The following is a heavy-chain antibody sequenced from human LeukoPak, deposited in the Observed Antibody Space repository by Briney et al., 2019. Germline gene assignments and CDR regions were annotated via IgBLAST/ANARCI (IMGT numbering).Heavy chain of an antibody. CDR2: ISSSGAYI. V-gene: IGHV3-21*01. D-gene: IGHD3-9*01. Sequence: GGSLRLSCAASGFTFRSYSLNWVRQAPGKGLEWVSSISSSGAYIYYADSVKGRFTISRDNGKDSLYLQMNSLRDEDTAVYYCVRGTEYDILSGKNFGQFYSEYWGQGTLVTVSS. CDR1: GFTFRSYS. CDR3: VRGTEYDILSGKNFGQFYSEY. J-gene: IGHJ4*02.